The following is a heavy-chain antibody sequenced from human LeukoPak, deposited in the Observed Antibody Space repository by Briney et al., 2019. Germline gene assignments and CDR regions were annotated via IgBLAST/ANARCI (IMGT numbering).Heavy chain of an antibody. CDR3: ATSSMVRGAQFDY. J-gene: IGHJ4*02. CDR2: ISYDGSNK. D-gene: IGHD3-10*01. Sequence: GGSLRLSCAASGFTFSSYAMHWVRQAPGKGLEWVAVISYDGSNKYYADSVKGRFTIPRDNSKNTLYLQMNSLRAEDTAVYYCATSSMVRGAQFDYWGQGTLVTVSS. V-gene: IGHV3-30*04. CDR1: GFTFSSYA.